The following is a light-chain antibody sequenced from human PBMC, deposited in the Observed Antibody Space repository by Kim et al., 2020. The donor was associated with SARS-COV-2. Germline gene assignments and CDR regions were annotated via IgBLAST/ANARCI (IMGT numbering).Light chain of an antibody. J-gene: IGLJ3*02. Sequence: SYELTQPPSVSVSPGQTASITCSGDKLGDKYACWYQQKPGQSPVLVIYQDSKRPSGIPERFSGSNSGNTVTLTISGTQAMDEADYYCQAWDSSTAVFGGGAQLTDL. CDR2: QDS. CDR3: QAWDSSTAV. CDR1: KLGDKY. V-gene: IGLV3-1*01.